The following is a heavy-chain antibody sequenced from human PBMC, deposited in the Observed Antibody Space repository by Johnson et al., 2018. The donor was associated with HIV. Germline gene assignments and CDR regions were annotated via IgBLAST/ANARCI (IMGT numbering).Heavy chain of an antibody. D-gene: IGHD1-14*01. J-gene: IGHJ3*02. V-gene: IGHV3-30*02. CDR2: IRYDGSNK. CDR1: GFTFSSYG. Sequence: QVQLVESGGGVVQPGGSLRLSCAASGFTFSSYGMHWVRQAPGKGLEWVAFIRYDGSNKYYADSVKGRFTISRDNSKNTLYLQMNSLRAEDTAVDYCAKDVHDDDDNHAFDIWGQGTMVTVSS. CDR3: AKDVHDDDDNHAFDI.